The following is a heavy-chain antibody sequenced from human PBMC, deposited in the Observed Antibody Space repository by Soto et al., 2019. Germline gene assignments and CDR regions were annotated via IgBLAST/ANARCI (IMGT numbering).Heavy chain of an antibody. Sequence: GGSLRLSCAASGFTFSSYAMSWVPKAPGKGLEWVSAISGSGGSTYYADSVKGRFTISRDNSKNTLYLQMNSLGAEDTAVYYCAKAGDGPSLGYFQHWGQGTLVTVSS. J-gene: IGHJ1*01. V-gene: IGHV3-23*01. D-gene: IGHD3-16*01. CDR2: ISGSGGST. CDR3: AKAGDGPSLGYFQH. CDR1: GFTFSSYA.